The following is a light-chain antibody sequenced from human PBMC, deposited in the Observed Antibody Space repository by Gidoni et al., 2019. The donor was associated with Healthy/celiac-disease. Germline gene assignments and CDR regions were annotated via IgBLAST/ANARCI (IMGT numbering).Light chain of an antibody. CDR2: AAS. V-gene: IGKV1-39*01. CDR3: QKSYSTRWT. CDR1: QSISNY. Sequence: DIQMTQSPSSLSASVGDRVTITCRASQSISNYLNWYQQKPGKAPKLLIYAASSLQSGVPSRFSGSGSGTDFTLTISSLQPEDVATYYCQKSYSTRWTFGQGTQVEIK. J-gene: IGKJ1*01.